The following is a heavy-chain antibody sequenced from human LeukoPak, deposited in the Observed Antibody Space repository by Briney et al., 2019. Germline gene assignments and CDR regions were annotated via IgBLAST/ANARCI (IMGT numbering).Heavy chain of an antibody. CDR1: GYTFTSYD. CDR3: ARGYQLLYFYYYYYMDV. D-gene: IGHD2-2*02. V-gene: IGHV1-8*03. Sequence: ASVKVSCKASGYTFTSYDINWVRQATGQGLEWMGWMNPNSGNTGYAQKFQGRVTITRNTSISTAYMELSSLRSEDTAAYYCARGYQLLYFYYYYYMDVWGKGTTVTVSS. J-gene: IGHJ6*03. CDR2: MNPNSGNT.